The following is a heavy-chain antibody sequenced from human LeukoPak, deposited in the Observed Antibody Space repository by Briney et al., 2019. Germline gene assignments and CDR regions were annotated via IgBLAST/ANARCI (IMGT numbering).Heavy chain of an antibody. CDR2: INPNSGGT. CDR1: GYTFTAYY. Sequence: ASVKVSCKASGYTFTAYYMHWVRQAPGEGLEWMGWINPNSGGTKYAQKFQGRVTMTRDTSISTAYMELSRLRSDDTAVFYCAREGLEWLVTGPDYWGQGALSPSPQ. V-gene: IGHV1-2*02. D-gene: IGHD3-3*01. CDR3: AREGLEWLVTGPDY. J-gene: IGHJ4*02.